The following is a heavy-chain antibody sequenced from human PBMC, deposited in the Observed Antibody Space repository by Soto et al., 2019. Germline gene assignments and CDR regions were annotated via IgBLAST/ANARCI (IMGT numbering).Heavy chain of an antibody. J-gene: IGHJ4*02. CDR1: GFSLSTNGVG. V-gene: IGHV2-5*02. CDR3: AYSNRNFHVY. CDR2: SYWDDDK. D-gene: IGHD1-1*01. Sequence: QITLKESGPTLVKPTQTLTLTCTFSGFSLSTNGVGVGWIRQPPGNALEWLALSYWDDDKRYSPSLKSRLTITKDTSKDPVVLTMSNVDPVDTATYYCAYSNRNFHVYGGQGALVTVSS.